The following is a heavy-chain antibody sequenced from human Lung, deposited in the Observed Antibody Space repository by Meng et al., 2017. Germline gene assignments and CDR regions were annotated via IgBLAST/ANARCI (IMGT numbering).Heavy chain of an antibody. CDR1: GFTFSNYG. Sequence: QLVEVGGGLIQPGASLRLSCRTSGFTFSNYGMSWVRQAPGEGLEWVATISNNGDTHYADSMLGRCIISRDDSKNTLYLQVSSLRAEDTAVYYCARDCCSEIGPIDYWGQGTLVTVSS. J-gene: IGHJ4*02. CDR3: ARDCCSEIGPIDY. D-gene: IGHD2-15*01. CDR2: ISNNGDT. V-gene: IGHV3-23*04.